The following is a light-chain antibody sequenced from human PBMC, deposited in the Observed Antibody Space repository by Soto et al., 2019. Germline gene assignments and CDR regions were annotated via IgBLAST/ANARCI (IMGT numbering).Light chain of an antibody. CDR3: QQRSNWPIT. CDR1: QSVSSY. CDR2: DAS. V-gene: IGKV3-11*01. Sequence: EIVLTQSPATLPLSPGERDTLSCRASQSVSSYLAWYQQKPGQAPRLLIYDASNRATGIQARFSGSGSVTDFTLPISSLEPEDFAVYYCQQRSNWPITFGQGTRREI. J-gene: IGKJ5*01.